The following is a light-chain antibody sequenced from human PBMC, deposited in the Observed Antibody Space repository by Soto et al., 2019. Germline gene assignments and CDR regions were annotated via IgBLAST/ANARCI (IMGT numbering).Light chain of an antibody. CDR3: SSYTGSGSLV. V-gene: IGLV2-8*01. Sequence: QSVLTQPPSAPGSPGQSVTISCTGTSGDVGGYNCVSWYQQHPGKAPKLMIYEVTKRPSGVPDRFSGSKSGNTASLTVSGLQAEDEADYYCSSYTGSGSLVFGGGTKVTVL. J-gene: IGLJ3*02. CDR1: SGDVGGYNC. CDR2: EVT.